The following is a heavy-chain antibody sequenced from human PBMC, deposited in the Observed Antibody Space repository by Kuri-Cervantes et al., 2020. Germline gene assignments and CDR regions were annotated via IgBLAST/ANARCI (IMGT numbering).Heavy chain of an antibody. J-gene: IGHJ4*02. Sequence: SETLSLTCAVYGGSFSGSYWSWIRQPPGKGLEWIGEINHRGSTTYNASLKSRVTISVDTSKNQFSLKLSSVTAADTAVYYCARGLKGDFWSGYYYFDYWGQGTLVTVSS. V-gene: IGHV4-34*01. CDR1: GGSFSGSY. D-gene: IGHD3-3*01. CDR2: INHRGST. CDR3: ARGLKGDFWSGYYYFDY.